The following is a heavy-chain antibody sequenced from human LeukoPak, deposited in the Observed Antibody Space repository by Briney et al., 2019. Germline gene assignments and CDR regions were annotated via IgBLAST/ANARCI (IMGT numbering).Heavy chain of an antibody. Sequence: GASVKVSCKASGYTFTSYAMHWVRQAPGQRLELMGWINAGNDNTKYSQKFQGRVTITRDTSASTAYMELSSLRSEDTAVYYCARDLGYCTGGTCYPNWFDPWGQGTLVTASS. J-gene: IGHJ5*02. D-gene: IGHD2-15*01. CDR1: GYTFTSYA. CDR3: ARDLGYCTGGTCYPNWFDP. CDR2: INAGNDNT. V-gene: IGHV1-3*01.